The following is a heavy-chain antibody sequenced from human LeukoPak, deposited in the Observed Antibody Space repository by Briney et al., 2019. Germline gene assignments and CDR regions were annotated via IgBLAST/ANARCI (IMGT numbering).Heavy chain of an antibody. CDR2: INPDGSST. J-gene: IGHJ4*02. Sequence: GGSLRLSCAASGFTFSIHAMSWVRQAPGKGLVWVSRINPDGSSTRYADSVNGRFTISGDNAKKTLYLQMNSLRAEDTAVYYCARDRLTKRWLQFSGDFWGQGTLVAVSS. CDR3: ARDRLTKRWLQFSGDF. CDR1: GFTFSIHA. V-gene: IGHV3-74*01. D-gene: IGHD5-24*01.